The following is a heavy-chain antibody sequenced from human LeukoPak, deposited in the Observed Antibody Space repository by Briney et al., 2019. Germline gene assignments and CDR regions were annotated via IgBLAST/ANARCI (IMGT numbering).Heavy chain of an antibody. D-gene: IGHD3-10*01. V-gene: IGHV4-61*01. CDR2: IYYSGST. J-gene: IGHJ4*02. Sequence: SETLSLTCTVSGESVRSDSHYWSWIRQPPGKGLELIGYIYYSGSTNYNPSLKSRVTISIDTSKNQFSLKLSSVTAADTAVYYCTRDLPRGFGELWSQGALVTVSS. CDR1: GESVRSDSHY. CDR3: TRDLPRGFGEL.